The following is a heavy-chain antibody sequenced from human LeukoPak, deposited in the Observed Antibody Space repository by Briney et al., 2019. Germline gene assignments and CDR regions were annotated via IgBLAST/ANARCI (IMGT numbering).Heavy chain of an antibody. CDR2: ISSSGSTI. Sequence: GGSLRLSCAASGFTFSSYWMSWIRQAPGKGLEWVSYISSSGSTIYYADSVKGRFTISRDNAKNSLYLQMNSLRAEDTAVYYCARDSSGYYDGDAFDIWGQGTMVTVSS. CDR1: GFTFSSYW. J-gene: IGHJ3*02. V-gene: IGHV3-11*01. CDR3: ARDSSGYYDGDAFDI. D-gene: IGHD3-22*01.